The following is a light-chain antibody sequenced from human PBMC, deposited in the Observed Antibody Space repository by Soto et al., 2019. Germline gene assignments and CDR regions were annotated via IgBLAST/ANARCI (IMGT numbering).Light chain of an antibody. CDR3: NSHTTSSTYV. V-gene: IGLV2-14*01. Sequence: QSALPQPASVSGSPGQSITISCTGTSSDIGAYNFVSWYQHHPGKAPKLIIYDVNGRPSEISRRFSGSKSGNTASLTISGLQAEDEADYYCNSHTTSSTYVFGTGTKVTVL. J-gene: IGLJ1*01. CDR1: SSDIGAYNF. CDR2: DVN.